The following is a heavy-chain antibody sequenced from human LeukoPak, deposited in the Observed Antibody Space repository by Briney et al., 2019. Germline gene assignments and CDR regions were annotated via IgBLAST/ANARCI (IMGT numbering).Heavy chain of an antibody. CDR2: IYYSGST. V-gene: IGHV4-59*01. D-gene: IGHD1-26*01. Sequence: SETLSLTCTVSGGSISSYYWSWLRQPPGKGLEWIGYIYYSGSTNYNPSLKSRVTISVDTSKNQFSLKLSSVTAADTAVYYCARGNKWELLFDYWGQGTLVTVSS. J-gene: IGHJ4*02. CDR1: GGSISSYY. CDR3: ARGNKWELLFDY.